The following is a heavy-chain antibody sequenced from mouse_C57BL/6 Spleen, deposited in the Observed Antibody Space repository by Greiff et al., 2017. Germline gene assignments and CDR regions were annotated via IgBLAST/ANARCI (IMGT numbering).Heavy chain of an antibody. V-gene: IGHV1-82*01. CDR3: AREQLRPYYYAMDY. J-gene: IGHJ4*01. CDR1: GYAFSCSW. D-gene: IGHD3-2*02. CDR2: LYPGDGVT. Sequence: QVQLQQSGPELVKPGASVKIFCKASGYAFSCSWMNWVKQRPGTGFERIGRLYPGDGVTNYNGKFQGKATLNANKTSSTAYMQLSILPSKHTAVYFCAREQLRPYYYAMDYWGQGTSVTVS.